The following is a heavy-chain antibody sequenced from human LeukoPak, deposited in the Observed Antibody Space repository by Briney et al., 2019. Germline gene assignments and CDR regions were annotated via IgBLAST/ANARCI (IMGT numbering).Heavy chain of an antibody. D-gene: IGHD3-10*01. CDR2: ISYDGDNK. V-gene: IGHV3-30*03. J-gene: IGHJ4*02. CDR1: GFTFSSYG. CDR3: ASTMLRGVISRIDY. Sequence: PGRSLRLSCAASGFTFSSYGMHWVRQAPGKGLEWVAVISYDGDNKYFADSVKGRFAISRDNSKNTLYLQMNSLRAEDTAVYYCASTMLRGVISRIDYWGQGTLVTVSS.